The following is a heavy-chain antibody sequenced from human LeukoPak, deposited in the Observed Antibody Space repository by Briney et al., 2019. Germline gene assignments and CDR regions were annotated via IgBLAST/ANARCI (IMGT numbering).Heavy chain of an antibody. D-gene: IGHD3-3*01. Sequence: SETLSLTCSVSGYSISSGYYWGWIRQPPGKGLEWIGSIYHSGGTYYNPSLKSRVTISVDTSKNQFSLKLSSVNAADTAVYYCARLNFWSGYASDYWGQGTLVTVSS. V-gene: IGHV4-38-2*01. CDR1: GYSISSGYY. CDR3: ARLNFWSGYASDY. J-gene: IGHJ4*02. CDR2: IYHSGGT.